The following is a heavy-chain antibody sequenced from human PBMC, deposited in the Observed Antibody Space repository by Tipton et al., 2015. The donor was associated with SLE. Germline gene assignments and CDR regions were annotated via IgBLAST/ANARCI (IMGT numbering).Heavy chain of an antibody. V-gene: IGHV3-23*01. D-gene: IGHD3-22*01. J-gene: IGHJ4*02. CDR2: ISGSGGST. CDR1: GFTFSSYA. Sequence: SLRLSCAASGFTFSSYAMSWVRQAPGKGLEWVSAISGSGGSTYYADPVKGRFTISRDNSKNTLYLQMSSLRAEDTAVYYCAKLDSSGYYLDYWGQGTLVTVSS. CDR3: AKLDSSGYYLDY.